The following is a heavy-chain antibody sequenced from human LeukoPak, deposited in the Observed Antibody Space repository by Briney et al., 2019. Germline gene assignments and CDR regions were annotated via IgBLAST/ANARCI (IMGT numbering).Heavy chain of an antibody. CDR3: ANEHSYRLGAFDI. J-gene: IGHJ3*02. CDR1: GYIFTSYY. V-gene: IGHV1-46*01. CDR2: INPSGGSA. Sequence: ASVKVSCKASGYIFTSYYMHWVRQAPGRGLEWLRIINPSGGSARYAPKFQGRVTMTRDTSTSTVYKELSSLRSEDTAVYYCANEHSYRLGAFDIWGQGTMVTVSS. D-gene: IGHD5-18*01.